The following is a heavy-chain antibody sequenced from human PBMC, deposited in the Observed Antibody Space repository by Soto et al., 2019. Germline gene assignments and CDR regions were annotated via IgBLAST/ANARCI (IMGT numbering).Heavy chain of an antibody. D-gene: IGHD2-15*01. CDR1: GGSISSGGYS. V-gene: IGHV4-30-2*01. Sequence: SETLSLTCAVSGGSISSGGYSWSWIRQPPGKGLEWIGYIYHSGSTYYNPSLKSRVTISVDRSKNQFSLKLSSVTAADTAVYYCARYCSGGSCYSDDAFDIWGQGTMVTV. CDR3: ARYCSGGSCYSDDAFDI. CDR2: IYHSGST. J-gene: IGHJ3*02.